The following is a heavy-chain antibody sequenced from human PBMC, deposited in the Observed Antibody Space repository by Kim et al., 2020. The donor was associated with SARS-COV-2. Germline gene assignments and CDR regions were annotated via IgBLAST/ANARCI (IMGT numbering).Heavy chain of an antibody. J-gene: IGHJ4*02. V-gene: IGHV4-59*08. Sequence: LKSRVTISVDTSKNQFSRKLSSVTAADTAVYYCARRGYYDSSGYYYFDYWGQGTLVTVSS. D-gene: IGHD3-22*01. CDR3: ARRGYYDSSGYYYFDY.